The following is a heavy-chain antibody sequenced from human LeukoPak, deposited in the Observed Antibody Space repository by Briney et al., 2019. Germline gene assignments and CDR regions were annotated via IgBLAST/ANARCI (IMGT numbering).Heavy chain of an antibody. CDR3: ARDNSVGETAWWFDP. CDR1: GYSFTSYY. Sequence: GASVKVSCKASGYSFTSYYMHWVRQAPGQGLEWMGFINPSGSGAAYVQKFQGRLTMTRDMFTSTDYMELTSLTSDDTAVYYCARDNSVGETAWWFDPWGQGTLVIVSS. CDR2: INPSGSGA. D-gene: IGHD1-26*01. J-gene: IGHJ5*02. V-gene: IGHV1-46*01.